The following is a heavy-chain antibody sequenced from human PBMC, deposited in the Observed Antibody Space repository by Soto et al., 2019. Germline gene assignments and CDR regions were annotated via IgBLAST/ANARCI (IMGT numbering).Heavy chain of an antibody. Sequence: GGSLRLSCAASGFTFSSYAMSWVRQAPGKGLEWVSAISGSGGSTYYADSVKGRFTISRDNSKNTLYLQMNSLRAEDTAVYYCAREGEVVPAAIPYVRPEYFQHWGQGTLVTVSS. D-gene: IGHD2-2*02. J-gene: IGHJ1*01. CDR1: GFTFSSYA. V-gene: IGHV3-23*01. CDR3: AREGEVVPAAIPYVRPEYFQH. CDR2: ISGSGGST.